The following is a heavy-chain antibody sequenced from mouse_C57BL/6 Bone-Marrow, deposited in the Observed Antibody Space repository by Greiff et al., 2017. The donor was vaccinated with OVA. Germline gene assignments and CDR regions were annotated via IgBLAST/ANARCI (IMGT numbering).Heavy chain of an antibody. J-gene: IGHJ4*01. CDR2: ISYDGSN. CDR3: ARFDYYGSSYEEAMDY. V-gene: IGHV3-6*01. Sequence: EVKLMESGPGLVKPSQSLSLTCSVTGYSITSGYYWNWIRQFPGNKLEWMGYISYDGSNNYNPSLKNRISITRDTSKNQFFLKLNSVTTEDTATYYCARFDYYGSSYEEAMDYWGQGTSVTVSS. D-gene: IGHD1-1*01. CDR1: GYSITSGYY.